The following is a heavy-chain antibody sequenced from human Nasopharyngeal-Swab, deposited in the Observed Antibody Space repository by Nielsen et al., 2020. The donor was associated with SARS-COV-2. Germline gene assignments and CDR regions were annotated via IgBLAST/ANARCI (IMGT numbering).Heavy chain of an antibody. J-gene: IGHJ4*02. V-gene: IGHV3-11*01. CDR2: ISSSGSTI. CDR3: ATDYYDSSVAHGVFDY. CDR1: GFTFSDYY. Sequence: GESLKISCAASGFTFSDYYMSWIRQAPGKGLEWVSYISSSGSTIYYADSVKGRFTISRDNAKNSLYLQMNSLRAEDTAVYYCATDYYDSSVAHGVFDYWGQGTLVTVSS. D-gene: IGHD3-22*01.